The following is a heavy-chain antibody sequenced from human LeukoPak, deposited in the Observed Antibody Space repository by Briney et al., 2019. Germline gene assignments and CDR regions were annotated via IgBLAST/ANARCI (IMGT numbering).Heavy chain of an antibody. CDR2: IIPIFGIP. V-gene: IGHV1-69*04. D-gene: IGHD3-10*01. J-gene: IGHJ4*02. CDR3: ARDQNSYGSGSYPDY. CDR1: GGTFSSYG. Sequence: SVKVSCKASGGTFSSYGISWVRQAPGQGLEWMGRIIPIFGIPNYAQKFQGRVTITADKSTSTAYMELSSLTAEDTAVYYCARDQNSYGSGSYPDYWGQGTLVTVSS.